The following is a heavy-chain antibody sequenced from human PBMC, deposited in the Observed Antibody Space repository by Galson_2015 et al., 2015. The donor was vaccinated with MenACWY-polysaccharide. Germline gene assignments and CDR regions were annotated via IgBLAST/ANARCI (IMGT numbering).Heavy chain of an antibody. CDR1: GFTFSDYY. J-gene: IGHJ6*02. V-gene: IGHV3-11*01. CDR3: AKHYCGGGTCYTYYYGMDV. CDR2: ISTSAITI. D-gene: IGHD2-15*01. Sequence: SLRLACAASGFTFSDYYMSWIRQAPGKGLEWIAYISTSAITIYYADSVKGRFTISRDDAKNSLNLQMNILRAEDTAVYYCAKHYCGGGTCYTYYYGMDVWGQGTTVSVSS.